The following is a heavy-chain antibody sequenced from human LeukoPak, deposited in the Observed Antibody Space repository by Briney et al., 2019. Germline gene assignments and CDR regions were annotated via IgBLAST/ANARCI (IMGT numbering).Heavy chain of an antibody. CDR3: AKDLIRRDGVADWNDY. CDR1: GFTFSSFS. D-gene: IGHD1-1*01. J-gene: IGHJ4*02. Sequence: GGSPRPSCAASGFTFSSFSMSWVRQVPGEGLGWVSAISGSGGSTYYANSVKGRFTISRDNSKNTLYLQMNSLRAEDTAVYYCAKDLIRRDGVADWNDYWGQGTLVTVSS. V-gene: IGHV3-23*01. CDR2: ISGSGGST.